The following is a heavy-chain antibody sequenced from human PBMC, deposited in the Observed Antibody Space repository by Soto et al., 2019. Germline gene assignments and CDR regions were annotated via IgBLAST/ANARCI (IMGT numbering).Heavy chain of an antibody. D-gene: IGHD3-3*01. J-gene: IGHJ4*02. Sequence: QVQLQQWGAGLLKPSETLSLTCPVNGGSFSDYYWTWIRQPPGKGLEWIGEVNHGGSTHYNPSPTSRVSISVDTSKKQFSLNLTFVTAADTAVYYCAREWWSGSLIGGSLGGEGTLVTVSS. CDR2: VNHGGST. CDR3: AREWWSGSLIGGSL. CDR1: GGSFSDYY. V-gene: IGHV4-34*01.